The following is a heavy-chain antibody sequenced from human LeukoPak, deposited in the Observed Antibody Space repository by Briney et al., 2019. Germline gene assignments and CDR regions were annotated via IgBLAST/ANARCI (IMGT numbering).Heavy chain of an antibody. V-gene: IGHV4-59*12. D-gene: IGHD3-3*01. J-gene: IGHJ4*02. Sequence: SETLSLTCTVSGGSISSYYWSWIRQPPGKGLEWIGYIFNSGSTNYNPSLESRVTISVDTSQNQFSLKLSSVTAADTAVYYCARGFYDFWSGYTYFDYWGQGTLVTVSS. CDR2: IFNSGST. CDR3: ARGFYDFWSGYTYFDY. CDR1: GGSISSYY.